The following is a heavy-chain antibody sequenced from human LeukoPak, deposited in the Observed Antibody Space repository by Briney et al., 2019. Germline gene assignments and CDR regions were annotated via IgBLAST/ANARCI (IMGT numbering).Heavy chain of an antibody. CDR1: GGFFSGYY. V-gene: IGHV4-34*01. J-gene: IGHJ4*02. CDR3: ARRGQLGSDY. CDR2: INHSGST. Sequence: SETLSLTCAVYGGFFSGYYWSWIRQPPGKGLEWIGEINHSGSTNYNPSLKSRVTISVDTSKNQFSLKLSSVTAADTAVYYCARRGQLGSDYWGQGTLVTVSS. D-gene: IGHD6-6*01.